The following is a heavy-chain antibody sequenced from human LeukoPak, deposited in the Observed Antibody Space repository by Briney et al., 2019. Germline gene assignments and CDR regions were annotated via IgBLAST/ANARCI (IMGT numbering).Heavy chain of an antibody. V-gene: IGHV1-2*02. D-gene: IGHD3-22*01. CDR3: ARDYDSSGYLDY. CDR1: GYTFTGYY. CDR2: INPNSSGT. Sequence: ASVKVSCKASGYTFTGYYMHWVRQAPGQGLEWMGWINPNSSGTNYAQKFQGRVTMTRDTSISTAYMELSRLRSDDTAVYYCARDYDSSGYLDYWGQGTLVTVSS. J-gene: IGHJ4*02.